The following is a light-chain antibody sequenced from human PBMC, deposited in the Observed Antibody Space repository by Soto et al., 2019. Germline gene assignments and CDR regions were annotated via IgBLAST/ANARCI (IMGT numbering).Light chain of an antibody. CDR2: RNN. V-gene: IGLV1-47*01. Sequence: QSVLTQPPSASGTPGQRVTISCSGSSSNIGTNNVHWFQQFPGTAPNLLIYRNNRRPSGVPDRFSGSKSGTSAPLAISGLRSEDEADYYCAAWDDSLSAGVFGGGTKVTVL. CDR1: SSNIGTNN. J-gene: IGLJ3*02. CDR3: AAWDDSLSAGV.